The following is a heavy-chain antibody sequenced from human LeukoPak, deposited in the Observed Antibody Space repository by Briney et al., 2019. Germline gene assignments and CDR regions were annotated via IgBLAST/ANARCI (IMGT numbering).Heavy chain of an antibody. CDR2: IRSKAYGGTT. CDR3: TRDTSRSSSYYFDY. J-gene: IGHJ4*02. D-gene: IGHD6-6*01. CDR1: GFTFGDYA. V-gene: IGHV3-49*03. Sequence: GGSLRLSCTASGFTFGDYAMSWFRQAPGKGLEWVGFIRSKAYGGTTEYAASVKGRFTISRDDSKSIAYLQMNSLKTEDTAVYYCTRDTSRSSSYYFDYWRQGTLVTVSP.